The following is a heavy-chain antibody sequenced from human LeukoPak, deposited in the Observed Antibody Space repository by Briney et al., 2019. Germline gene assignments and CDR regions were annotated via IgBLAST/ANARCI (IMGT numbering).Heavy chain of an antibody. J-gene: IGHJ6*03. Sequence: ASVKVSSKASGYTFTSYAMNWVRQAPGQGLEWMGWINTNTGNPTYAQGFTGRFVFSLDTSVSTAYLQISSLKAEDTAVYYCARENGSGSYALSGYYYYYYMDVWGKGTTVTVSS. CDR2: INTNTGNP. V-gene: IGHV7-4-1*02. CDR3: ARENGSGSYALSGYYYYYYMDV. CDR1: GYTFTSYA. D-gene: IGHD3-10*01.